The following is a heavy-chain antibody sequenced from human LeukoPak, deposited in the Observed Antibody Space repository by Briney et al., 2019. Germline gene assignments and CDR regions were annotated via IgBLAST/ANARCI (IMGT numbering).Heavy chain of an antibody. D-gene: IGHD6-6*01. CDR1: GYTFTGYY. CDR3: ARDLVSKVAARPTFDY. Sequence: ASVKVSCKASGYTFTGYYMHWVRQAPGQGLEWMGWINTNSGGTNYAQKFQGRVTMTRDTSISTAYMELSRLRSDDTAVYYCARDLVSKVAARPTFDYWGQGTLVTVSS. CDR2: INTNSGGT. V-gene: IGHV1-2*02. J-gene: IGHJ4*02.